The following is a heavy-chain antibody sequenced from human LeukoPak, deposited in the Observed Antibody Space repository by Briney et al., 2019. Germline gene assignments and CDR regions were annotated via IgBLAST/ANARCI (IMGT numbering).Heavy chain of an antibody. Sequence: SETLSLTCAVSGYSISSGYYWGWNRQPPGKGLEWIGSIYHSGSTYYNPSLKSRVSISVATSKNQFSLKLSSVTAADTAVYYCARRRTYSNYSRWFDPWGQGTLVTVSS. D-gene: IGHD4-11*01. J-gene: IGHJ5*02. CDR1: GYSISSGYY. CDR2: IYHSGST. V-gene: IGHV4-38-2*01. CDR3: ARRRTYSNYSRWFDP.